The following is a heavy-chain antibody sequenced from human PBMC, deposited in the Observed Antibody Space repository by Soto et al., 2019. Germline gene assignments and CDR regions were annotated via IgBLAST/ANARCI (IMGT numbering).Heavy chain of an antibody. CDR1: GFSISSSA. Sequence: EVQLLESGGGLVQPGGSLRLSCTVSGFSISSSAFSWVRQTPGKGLEWVSASSGGGGPTHYADSVKGRFTISRDNSKNTLYLQINSLRAEDTAVYYCVKNDWSVYPLGGFWGRGTLVSVSS. CDR2: SSGGGGPT. CDR3: VKNDWSVYPLGGF. D-gene: IGHD3-3*01. J-gene: IGHJ1*01. V-gene: IGHV3-23*01.